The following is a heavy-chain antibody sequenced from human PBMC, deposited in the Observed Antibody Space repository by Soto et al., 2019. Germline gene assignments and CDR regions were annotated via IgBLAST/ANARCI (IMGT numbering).Heavy chain of an antibody. CDR1: GFTFTSSA. V-gene: IGHV1-58*01. J-gene: IGHJ6*02. CDR2: IVVGSGNT. D-gene: IGHD1-26*01. Sequence: ASVKVSCKASGFTFTSSAVQWVRQARGQRLEWIGWIVVGSGNTNYAQKFQERVTITRDMSTSTAYMELSSLRSEDTAVYYCAAEGVGATGGYYYYGMDVWGQGTTVTV. CDR3: AAEGVGATGGYYYYGMDV.